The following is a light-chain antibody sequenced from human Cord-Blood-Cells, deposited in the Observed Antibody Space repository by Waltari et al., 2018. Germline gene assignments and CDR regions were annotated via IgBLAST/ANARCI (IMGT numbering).Light chain of an antibody. Sequence: EIVLTQSPATLSLSPGDRATLSCRASQSVSSYLAWYQQKPGQAPRLLIYDASNRATGIPARFSGSGSGTDFTLTISSLEPEDVAVDYCQQRSNWPTFGPGTKVDIK. CDR1: QSVSSY. CDR3: QQRSNWPT. V-gene: IGKV3-11*01. J-gene: IGKJ3*01. CDR2: DAS.